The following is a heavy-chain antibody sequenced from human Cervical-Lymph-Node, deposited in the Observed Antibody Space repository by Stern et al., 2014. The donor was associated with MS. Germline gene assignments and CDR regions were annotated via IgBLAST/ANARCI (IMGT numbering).Heavy chain of an antibody. Sequence: QVQLVQAGAEVKKPGSSVKVSCKASGGTFSSYAINWVRQAPGQGLEWMGGIIPIFGTANYAQKFPGRVTINADESTSTAYMELSSLRSVDTAVYYCARDSERMTYLDYWGQGTLVTVSS. J-gene: IGHJ4*02. V-gene: IGHV1-69*01. CDR1: GGTFSSYA. D-gene: IGHD1-1*01. CDR3: ARDSERMTYLDY. CDR2: IIPIFGTA.